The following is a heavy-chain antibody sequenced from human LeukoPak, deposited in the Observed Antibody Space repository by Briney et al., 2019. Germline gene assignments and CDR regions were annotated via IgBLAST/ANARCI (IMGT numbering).Heavy chain of an antibody. Sequence: GASVKVSCKASGYTFTSYGISWVRQAPGQGLEWMGGIIPIFGTANYAQKFQGRVTITADESTSTAYMELSSLRSEDTAVYYCARSAPPRKYYDFWSGPNHYYYYYMDVWGKGTTVTVSS. CDR3: ARSAPPRKYYDFWSGPNHYYYYYMDV. D-gene: IGHD3-3*01. CDR1: GYTFTSYG. J-gene: IGHJ6*03. V-gene: IGHV1-69*13. CDR2: IIPIFGTA.